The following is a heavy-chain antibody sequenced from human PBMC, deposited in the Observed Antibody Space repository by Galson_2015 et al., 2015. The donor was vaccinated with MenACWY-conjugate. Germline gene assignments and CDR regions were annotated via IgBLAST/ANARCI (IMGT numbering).Heavy chain of an antibody. D-gene: IGHD1-26*01. V-gene: IGHV5-51*01. Sequence: QSGAEVTKPGESLKISCKGSGYSFTTYWIGWVRQLPGKGLEWIGLISPGGSNIRYSPAFQGRVTISADKSISTAYLQWNSLQASDTAIYYCARHPPGGRGMDVWGQGTTVTVSS. CDR1: GYSFTTYW. CDR2: ISPGGSNI. CDR3: ARHPPGGRGMDV. J-gene: IGHJ6*02.